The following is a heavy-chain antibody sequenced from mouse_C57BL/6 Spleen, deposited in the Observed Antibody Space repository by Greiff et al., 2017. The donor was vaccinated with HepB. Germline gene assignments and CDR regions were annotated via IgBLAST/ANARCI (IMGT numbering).Heavy chain of an antibody. CDR2: ISDGGSYT. J-gene: IGHJ4*01. D-gene: IGHD1-1*01. CDR3: ARDNYGYAMDY. Sequence: EVKVVESGGGLVKPGGSLELSCAASGFTFSSYAMSWVRQTPEKRLEWVATISDGGSYTYYPDNVKGRFTISRDNAKNNLYLQMSHLKSEDTAMYYCARDNYGYAMDYWGQGTSVTVSS. CDR1: GFTFSSYA. V-gene: IGHV5-4*01.